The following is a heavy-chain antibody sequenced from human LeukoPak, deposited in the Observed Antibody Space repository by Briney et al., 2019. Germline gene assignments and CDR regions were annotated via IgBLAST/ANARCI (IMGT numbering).Heavy chain of an antibody. CDR3: ARDLGEYYYDSSGVGAFDI. Sequence: GGSLRLSCAASGFTFSDYYMSWIRQAPGKGLEWVSYISSSGSTIYYADSVKGRFTISRDNAKNSLYLQVNSLRAEDTAVYYCARDLGEYYYDSSGVGAFDIWGQGTMVTVSS. J-gene: IGHJ3*02. D-gene: IGHD3-22*01. CDR1: GFTFSDYY. CDR2: ISSSGSTI. V-gene: IGHV3-11*04.